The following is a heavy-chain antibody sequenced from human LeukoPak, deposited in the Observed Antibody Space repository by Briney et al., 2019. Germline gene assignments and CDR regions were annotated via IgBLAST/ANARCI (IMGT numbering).Heavy chain of an antibody. Sequence: PSETLSLTCTVSGGSISSSSYYWCWIRQPPGKGLEWIGSIYYSGSTYYNPSLKSRVTISVDTSKNQFSLKLSSVTAADTAVYYCARVGISYYDFWSGSRLPTFDPWGQGTLVTVSS. CDR2: IYYSGST. V-gene: IGHV4-39*07. J-gene: IGHJ5*02. D-gene: IGHD3-3*01. CDR1: GGSISSSSYY. CDR3: ARVGISYYDFWSGSRLPTFDP.